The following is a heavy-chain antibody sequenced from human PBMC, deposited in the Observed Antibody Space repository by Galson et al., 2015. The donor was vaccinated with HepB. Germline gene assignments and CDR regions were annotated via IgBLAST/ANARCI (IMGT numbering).Heavy chain of an antibody. V-gene: IGHV5-51*01. Sequence: QSGAEVTKPGESLKISCKGSGYSFTSYWIGWVRQMPGKGLEWMGIIYPGDSDTRYSPSFQGQVTISADKSISTAYLQWSSLKASDTAMYYCARPRYDSSGYRDAFDIWGQGTMVTVSS. CDR1: GYSFTSYW. CDR3: ARPRYDSSGYRDAFDI. D-gene: IGHD3-22*01. CDR2: IYPGDSDT. J-gene: IGHJ3*02.